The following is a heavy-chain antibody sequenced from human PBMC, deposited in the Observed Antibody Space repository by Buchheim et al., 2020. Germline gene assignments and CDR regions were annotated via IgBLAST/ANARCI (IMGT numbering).Heavy chain of an antibody. CDR1: GFTFSSYE. J-gene: IGHJ5*02. V-gene: IGHV3-48*03. D-gene: IGHD3-10*01. CDR3: AKSVSGSRSNWFDP. Sequence: EVQLVESGGGLVQPGGSLRLSCAASGFTFSSYEMNWVRQAPGKGLEWVSYISSSGSTIYYADSVKGRFTISRDNAKNSLYLQMNSLRAEDTAVYYCAKSVSGSRSNWFDPWGQGTL. CDR2: ISSSGSTI.